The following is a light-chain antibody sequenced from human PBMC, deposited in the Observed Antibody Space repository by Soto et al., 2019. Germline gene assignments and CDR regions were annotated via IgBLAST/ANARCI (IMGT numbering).Light chain of an antibody. J-gene: IGKJ5*01. CDR3: QQYNNWPFS. Sequence: MTQSPSSLSASVEDRVIITCRASQSIGNHLNWYQQKPGQPPRLLIYDISTRATGVPARFSGSGSGTEFTLTISGLQSEDFALYFCQQYNNWPFSFGQGTRLEIK. CDR2: DIS. V-gene: IGKV3-15*01. CDR1: QSIGNH.